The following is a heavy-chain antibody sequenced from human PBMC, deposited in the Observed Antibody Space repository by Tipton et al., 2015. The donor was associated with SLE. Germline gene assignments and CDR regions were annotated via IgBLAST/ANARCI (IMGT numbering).Heavy chain of an antibody. Sequence: LRLSCAVYGGSFSGYYWSWIRQPPGKGLEWIGEINHSGSTNYNPSLKSRVTISVDTSKNQFSLKLSSVTAADTAVYYCARRRQLADFDYWGQGTLVTVSS. CDR3: ARRRQLADFDY. J-gene: IGHJ4*02. D-gene: IGHD6-6*01. V-gene: IGHV4-34*01. CDR1: GGSFSGYY. CDR2: INHSGST.